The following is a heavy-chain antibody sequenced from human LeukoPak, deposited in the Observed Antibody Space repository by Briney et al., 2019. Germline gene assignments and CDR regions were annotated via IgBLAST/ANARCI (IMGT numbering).Heavy chain of an antibody. V-gene: IGHV3-21*01. Sequence: GGSLRISFAASGFTFSSYSMNLVRQAPGKGLEWVSSISSSSSYIYYADSVKGRFTISRDNAKNSLYLQMNSLRAEDTAVYYCASLGIAAAGKDYWGQGTLVTVSS. D-gene: IGHD6-13*01. CDR1: GFTFSSYS. CDR2: ISSSSSYI. CDR3: ASLGIAAAGKDY. J-gene: IGHJ4*02.